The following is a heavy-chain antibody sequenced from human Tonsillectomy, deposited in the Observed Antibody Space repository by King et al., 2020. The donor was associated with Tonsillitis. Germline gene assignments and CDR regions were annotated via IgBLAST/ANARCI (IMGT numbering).Heavy chain of an antibody. Sequence: QLVQSGGGLVQPGGSLRLSCAASGFTFSSYSMNWVRQAPGKGLECVSYISSSSSTIYYADSVKGRFTISRDNAKNSLYLQMNSLRAEDTAVYYCARDLDLAAALFDYWGQGTLVTVSS. CDR3: ARDLDLAAALFDY. J-gene: IGHJ4*02. V-gene: IGHV3-48*01. CDR2: ISSSSSTI. D-gene: IGHD2-15*01. CDR1: GFTFSSYS.